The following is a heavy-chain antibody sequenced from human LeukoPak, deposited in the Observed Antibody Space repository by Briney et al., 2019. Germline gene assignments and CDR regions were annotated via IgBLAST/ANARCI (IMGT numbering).Heavy chain of an antibody. V-gene: IGHV3-48*01. Sequence: HPGGSLRLSCAASGFTFSSYSMNWVRQAPGKGLEWVSYISSSSSTIYYADSVKGRFTISRDNAKNSLYLQMNSLRAEDTAVYYCARDLPLRITGTTPFDYWGQGTLVTVSS. CDR1: GFTFSSYS. J-gene: IGHJ4*02. CDR2: ISSSSSTI. D-gene: IGHD1-20*01. CDR3: ARDLPLRITGTTPFDY.